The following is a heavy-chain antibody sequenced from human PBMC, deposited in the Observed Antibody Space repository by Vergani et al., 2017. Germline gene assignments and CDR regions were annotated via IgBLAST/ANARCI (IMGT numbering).Heavy chain of an antibody. CDR2: TRYDGIVE. Sequence: QVQLVESGGGVVQPGGSLRLSCAASGFTFTNYGMHWVRQAPGKGLEWVAFTRYDGIVEYYGDSVRGRFTISRDNSTNTLYLQMNRLRPEDTAVYYCATTGAAYCRGASCYDFFEYWCQGTLVTVAS. CDR1: GFTFTNYG. V-gene: IGHV3-30*02. CDR3: ATTGAAYCRGASCYDFFEY. J-gene: IGHJ4*02. D-gene: IGHD2-15*01.